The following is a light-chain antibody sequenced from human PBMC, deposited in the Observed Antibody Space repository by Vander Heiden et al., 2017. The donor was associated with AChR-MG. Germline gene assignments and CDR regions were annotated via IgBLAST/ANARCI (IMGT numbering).Light chain of an antibody. V-gene: IGKV3-15*01. CDR1: QSVRSN. CDR2: DAS. Sequence: ELVMTQSPATLSVSPGERATLSCRASQSVRSNLAWYQQKSGRAPRLLIYDASTRATSIPARCSGSGSGTEFTLTISSLQSEDFAVYYCQQYHNRPPLTFGGGTKVEIK. J-gene: IGKJ4*01. CDR3: QQYHNRPPLT.